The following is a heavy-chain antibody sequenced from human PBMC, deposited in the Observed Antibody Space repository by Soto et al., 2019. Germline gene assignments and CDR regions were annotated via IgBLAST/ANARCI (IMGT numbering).Heavy chain of an antibody. CDR2: ISYSGNP. D-gene: IGHD1-26*01. CDR1: GGSISPYY. CDR3: ARGVGSSPPRY. J-gene: IGHJ4*02. Sequence: SETLSLTCTVSGGSISPYYWSWIRQSPGKGLEWIGYISYSGNPYYSPSLKSRVIMSLDTSRNQITLKVASATAADTAVYFCARGVGSSPPRYWGQGTLVTVS. V-gene: IGHV4-59*01.